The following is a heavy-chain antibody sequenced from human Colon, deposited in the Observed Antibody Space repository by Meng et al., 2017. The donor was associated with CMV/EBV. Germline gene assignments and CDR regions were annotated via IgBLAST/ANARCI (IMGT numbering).Heavy chain of an antibody. Sequence: SVKVSCKASGGSFNSYTINWVRQAPGQGLEWMGSIIPVLTITSYTQKFQDRVTITADKSTFTAYMELSSLRSEDTAVYYCARAHPLIPAASFDYGMDVWGQGTTVTVSS. CDR3: ARAHPLIPAASFDYGMDV. D-gene: IGHD2-2*01. V-gene: IGHV1-69*02. CDR1: GGSFNSYT. J-gene: IGHJ6*02. CDR2: IIPVLTIT.